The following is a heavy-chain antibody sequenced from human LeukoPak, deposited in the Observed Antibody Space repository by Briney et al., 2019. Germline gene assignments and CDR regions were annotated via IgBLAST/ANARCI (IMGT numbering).Heavy chain of an antibody. CDR3: VIAVALFDY. D-gene: IGHD6-19*01. CDR2: ISSSSSHI. Sequence: GGSLRLSCAASGFTFSSYSMNWVRQAPGKGLEWVSSISSSSSHIYYADSVKGRFTISRDNAKNSLYLQMNSLRAEDTAVYYCVIAVALFDYWGQGTLVTVSS. CDR1: GFTFSSYS. V-gene: IGHV3-21*01. J-gene: IGHJ4*02.